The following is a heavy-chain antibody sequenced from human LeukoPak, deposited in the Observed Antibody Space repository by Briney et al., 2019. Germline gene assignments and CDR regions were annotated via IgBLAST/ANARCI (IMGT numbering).Heavy chain of an antibody. D-gene: IGHD4/OR15-4a*01. CDR2: IGYGGTKE. J-gene: IGHJ3*01. CDR1: GFIFSNYG. CDR3: AKSRAPTANPDAFDV. Sequence: PGGSLRLSCVGSGFIFSNYGIHWVRQAPGKGLEWVSFIGYGGTKEYYVDSVKGRFTISRDNSQNSLYLQMNSLRLEDTAVYYCAKSRAPTANPDAFDVWGQGTLVTVSS. V-gene: IGHV3-30*02.